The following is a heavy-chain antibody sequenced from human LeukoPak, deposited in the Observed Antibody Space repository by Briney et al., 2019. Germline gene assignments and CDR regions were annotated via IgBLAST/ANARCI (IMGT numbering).Heavy chain of an antibody. D-gene: IGHD4/OR15-4a*01. CDR1: GYTFTSYD. CDR3: ARPTMVAKNYFDY. V-gene: IGHV1-8*01. Sequence: ASVKVSCKASGYTFTSYDINWVRQATGQGLEWMGRMNPNSGNTGYAQKFQGRVTMTRNTSISTAYMKLSSLRSEDTAVYYCARPTMVAKNYFDYWGQGTLVTVSS. J-gene: IGHJ4*02. CDR2: MNPNSGNT.